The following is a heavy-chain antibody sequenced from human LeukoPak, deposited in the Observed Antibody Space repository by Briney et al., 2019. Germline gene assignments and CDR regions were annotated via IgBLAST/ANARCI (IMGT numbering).Heavy chain of an antibody. V-gene: IGHV1-24*01. Sequence: GASVKVSCKISGYTLTEVSMRWVRQAPGKGLEWMGGFDPADGEPIYAQKFQGRVTMSEDTSTDTAYMELSSLRSEDTAVYYCATEVVGYGDVHYFDSWGQGTLVTVSS. CDR1: GYTLTEVS. J-gene: IGHJ4*02. CDR3: ATEVVGYGDVHYFDS. D-gene: IGHD4-17*01. CDR2: FDPADGEP.